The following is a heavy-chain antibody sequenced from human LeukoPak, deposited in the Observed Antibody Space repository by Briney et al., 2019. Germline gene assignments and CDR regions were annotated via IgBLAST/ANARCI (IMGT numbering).Heavy chain of an antibody. CDR3: ERDLTGAFDY. CDR2: MYRTGTT. D-gene: IGHD3-9*01. CDR1: GGSITSGYYY. V-gene: IGHV4-61*02. Sequence: SQTLSLTCSVSGGSITSGYYYWSWIRQSPEKGLEWIGRMYRTGTTNYNPSLKSRATMSRDTSKNQFSLNLSSVTAADTAVYYCERDLTGAFDYWGQGTLVTVSS. J-gene: IGHJ4*02.